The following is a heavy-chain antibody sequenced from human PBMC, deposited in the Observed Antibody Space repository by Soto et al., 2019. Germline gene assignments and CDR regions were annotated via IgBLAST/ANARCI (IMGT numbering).Heavy chain of an antibody. CDR3: ARPSVAVTWGPFDY. D-gene: IGHD6-19*01. CDR2: IYYTGST. Sequence: QVQLQESGPGLVKPSETLSLTCTVSGGSISTYYWNWVRQPPGKGPEWIGNIYYTGSTNYNPSLKSRVTISVDTSKNQFSLKLTSVTAADTAVYYCARPSVAVTWGPFDYWGQGTLVTVSS. CDR1: GGSISTYY. V-gene: IGHV4-59*01. J-gene: IGHJ4*02.